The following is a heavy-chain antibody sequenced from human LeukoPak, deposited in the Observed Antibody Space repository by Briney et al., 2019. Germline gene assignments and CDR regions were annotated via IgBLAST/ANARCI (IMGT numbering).Heavy chain of an antibody. CDR2: IWYDGSNK. Sequence: PGGSLRLSCAASGFTFSSYGMHWVRQAPGKGLEWVAVIWYDGSNKYYADSVKGRFTISRDNSKNTLYLQMNSLRAEDTAVYYCARDGGWGSSGDGYYYYGMDVWGQGTTVTVSS. CDR3: ARDGGWGSSGDGYYYYGMDV. J-gene: IGHJ6*02. CDR1: GFTFSSYG. D-gene: IGHD6-19*01. V-gene: IGHV3-33*01.